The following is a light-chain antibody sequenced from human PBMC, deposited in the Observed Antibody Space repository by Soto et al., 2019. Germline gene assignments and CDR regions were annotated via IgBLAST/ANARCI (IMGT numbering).Light chain of an antibody. Sequence: EIVMTQSPATLSVSPGERATLSCRASQSVNSNLAWYQQKPGQAPRLLIYGASTRATGIPARLSGSGSGTEFTLTISSLQSEDFGVYYCHQHEKWPFTFGQGTKLDIK. CDR2: GAS. V-gene: IGKV3-15*01. CDR3: HQHEKWPFT. CDR1: QSVNSN. J-gene: IGKJ2*01.